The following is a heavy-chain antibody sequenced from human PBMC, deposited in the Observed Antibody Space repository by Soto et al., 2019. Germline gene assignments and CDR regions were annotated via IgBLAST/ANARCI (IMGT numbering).Heavy chain of an antibody. CDR2: IRSSSSTI. Sequence: EVQLVESGGGLVQPRGSLRLSCAASGFTFSSYRMNWVRQAPRKGLEWVSYIRSSSSTIYYADSVKGRFTISRDNAENSLYLQMNSLRDEDTAVYYCARDLIIPLWLRHYGMDVWGQGTTVTVSS. CDR3: ARDLIIPLWLRHYGMDV. J-gene: IGHJ6*02. D-gene: IGHD5-18*01. V-gene: IGHV3-48*02. CDR1: GFTFSSYR.